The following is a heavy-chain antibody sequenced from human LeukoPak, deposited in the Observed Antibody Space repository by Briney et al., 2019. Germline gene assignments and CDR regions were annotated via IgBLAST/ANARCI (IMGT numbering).Heavy chain of an antibody. CDR2: ISAYNGNT. Sequence: GASVKVSCKAYGYTFTSYGISWVRQAPGQRLEWMGWISAYNGNTNYAQKLQGRVTMTRNTSISTAYMELSSLRSEDTAVYYCARAARLFVQSDYRGQGTLVTVSS. CDR3: ARAARLFVQSDY. CDR1: GYTFTSYG. J-gene: IGHJ4*02. D-gene: IGHD3-10*02. V-gene: IGHV1-18*01.